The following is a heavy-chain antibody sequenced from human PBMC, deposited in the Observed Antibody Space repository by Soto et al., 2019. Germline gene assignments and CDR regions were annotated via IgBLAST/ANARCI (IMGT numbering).Heavy chain of an antibody. D-gene: IGHD5-12*01. Sequence: SQTLSLTCAISGDSVSSNSAAWNGIRQSPSRGLEWLGRTYYRSKWYNDYAVSVKSRITINPDTSKNQFSLQLNSVTPEDTAVYYCARGGGYSGYDGDNWLDPWGQRTLVTVS. J-gene: IGHJ5*02. V-gene: IGHV6-1*01. CDR3: ARGGGYSGYDGDNWLDP. CDR2: TYYRSKWYN. CDR1: GDSVSSNSAA.